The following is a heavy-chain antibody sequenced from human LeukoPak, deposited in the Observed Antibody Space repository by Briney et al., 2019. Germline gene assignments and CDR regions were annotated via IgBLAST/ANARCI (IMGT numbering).Heavy chain of an antibody. J-gene: IGHJ4*02. V-gene: IGHV3-7*01. D-gene: IGHD3-16*02. Sequence: PGGSLRLSCAASGFTFSNFWMSWVRQAPGKGLEWVANIKQDGSEKYYVDSVKGRFTISRDNDKNSLFLQMTSLRAEDTAVYYCARVGARYSPLGYWGQGTLVTVSS. CDR2: IKQDGSEK. CDR1: GFTFSNFW. CDR3: ARVGARYSPLGY.